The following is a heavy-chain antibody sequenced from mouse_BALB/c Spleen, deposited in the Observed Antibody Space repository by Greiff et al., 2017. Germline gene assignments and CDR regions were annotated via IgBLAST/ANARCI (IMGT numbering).Heavy chain of an antibody. CDR3: AREGRAFAY. D-gene: IGHD1-1*01. CDR2: ISSGGST. Sequence: EVMLVESGGGLVKPGGSLKLSCAASGFTFSSYAMSWVRQTPEKRLEWVASISSGGSTYYPDSVKGRFTISRDNARNILYLQMSSLRSEDTAMYYCAREGRAFAYWGQGTLVTVSA. CDR1: GFTFSSYA. V-gene: IGHV5-6-5*01. J-gene: IGHJ3*01.